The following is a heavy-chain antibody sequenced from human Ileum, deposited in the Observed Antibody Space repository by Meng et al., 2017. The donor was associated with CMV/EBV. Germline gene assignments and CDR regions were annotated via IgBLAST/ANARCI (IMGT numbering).Heavy chain of an antibody. J-gene: IGHJ4*02. CDR1: GYTFTAYY. CDR2: INPNGGIT. D-gene: IGHD5-18*01. V-gene: IGHV1-2*06. CDR3: ARGGYSYGYKPSPFDY. Sequence: ASVKVSCKASGYTFTAYYMHWVRQAPGQGLEWLGRINPNGGITDYAQKFQGRVTMARDTSISTAYMELSGLTSDDTAVYYCARGGYSYGYKPSPFDYWGQGTLVTVSS.